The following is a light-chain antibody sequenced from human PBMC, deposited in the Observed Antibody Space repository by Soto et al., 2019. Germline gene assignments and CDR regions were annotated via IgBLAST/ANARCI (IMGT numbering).Light chain of an antibody. J-gene: IGKJ4*01. V-gene: IGKV1-39*01. CDR3: QQSASTPQT. CDR2: VAS. Sequence: DIQMTQSPSSLSASVGDRVTITCRASQSVGTYVSWYQQKEGKAPKLLINVASTLQSGVASTFSGSGSGTDFTLAISSLQPEDFATYYCQQSASTPQTVGGGTRVEIK. CDR1: QSVGTY.